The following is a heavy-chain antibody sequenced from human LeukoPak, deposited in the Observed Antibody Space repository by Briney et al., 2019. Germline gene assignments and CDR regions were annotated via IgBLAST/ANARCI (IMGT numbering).Heavy chain of an antibody. CDR3: AKGSVGTKELDS. Sequence: GGSLRLSCEASGFSFNTYAMSWVRQAPGKGLEWVSAISGSGGSTYYAGSVKGRFTISRDNSKNTLYLQMNSLRAEDAALYYCAKGSVGTKELDSWGQGTLVTVSS. V-gene: IGHV3-23*01. CDR1: GFSFNTYA. D-gene: IGHD6-13*01. CDR2: ISGSGGST. J-gene: IGHJ4*02.